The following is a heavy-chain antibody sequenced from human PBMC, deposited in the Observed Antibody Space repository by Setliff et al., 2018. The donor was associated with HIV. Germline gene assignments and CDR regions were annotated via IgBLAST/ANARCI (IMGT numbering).Heavy chain of an antibody. CDR1: GFTFSSYA. J-gene: IGHJ4*02. CDR2: IYTTGST. V-gene: IGHV4-4*09. CDR3: ARLRITMIMMLNYFDY. Sequence: GSLRLSCAASGFTFSSYAMTWVRQAPGKGLEWIGYIYTTGSTNYNPSLKSRVTMSVDTPKNQFSLRLTSVTAADTAVYFCARLRITMIMMLNYFDYWGQGTLVTVSS. D-gene: IGHD3-22*01.